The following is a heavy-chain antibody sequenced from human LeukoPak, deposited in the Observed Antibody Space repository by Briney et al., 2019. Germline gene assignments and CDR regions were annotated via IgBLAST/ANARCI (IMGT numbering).Heavy chain of an antibody. V-gene: IGHV3-7*04. CDR2: IKQDGSEK. CDR1: GFTSRNYE. J-gene: IGHJ5*02. Sequence: GGSLRLSCAASGFTSRNYEMSWVRQAPGKGLEWVASIKQDGSEKYYVDSVKGRFTISRDNAKNSLYLQINSLRAEDTAVYYCARDRSSGWYLTPGFDPWGQGTLVTVSS. CDR3: ARDRSSGWYLTPGFDP. D-gene: IGHD6-19*01.